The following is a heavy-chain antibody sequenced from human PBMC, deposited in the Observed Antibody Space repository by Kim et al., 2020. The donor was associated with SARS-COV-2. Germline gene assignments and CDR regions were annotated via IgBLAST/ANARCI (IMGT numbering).Heavy chain of an antibody. Sequence: ASVKVSCKASGYTFTSYDINWVRQATGQGLEWMGWMNPNSGSTGYAQRFQGRVTMTRNTSVSTAYMELNSLRSEDTAVYYCVRFGGVGGSGSAWFDPWGQGTQVTVSS. CDR1: GYTFTSYD. D-gene: IGHD3-10*01. CDR3: VRFGGVGGSGSAWFDP. V-gene: IGHV1-8*01. J-gene: IGHJ5*02. CDR2: MNPNSGST.